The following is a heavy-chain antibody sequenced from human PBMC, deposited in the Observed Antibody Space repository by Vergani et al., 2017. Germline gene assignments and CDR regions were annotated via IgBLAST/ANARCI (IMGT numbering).Heavy chain of an antibody. CDR2: INHSGST. Sequence: QVQLQQRGAGLLKPSETLSLTCAVYGGSFSGYYWSWIRQPPGKGLEWIGEINHSGSTNYNPSLKSRVTISVDTSKNQFSLELSSVTAADTAVYYCARVRWATGYYCYGMDVSRQPSSVSV. J-gene: IGHJ6*01. CDR3: ARVRWATGYYCYGMDV. D-gene: IGHD5-12*01. V-gene: IGHV4-34*01. CDR1: GGSFSGYY.